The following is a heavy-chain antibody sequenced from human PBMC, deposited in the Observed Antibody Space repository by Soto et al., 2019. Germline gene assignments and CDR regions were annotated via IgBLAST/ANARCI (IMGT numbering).Heavy chain of an antibody. J-gene: IGHJ6*02. D-gene: IGHD5-12*01. CDR3: ARDLGGHSGYDVNYYYYYGMDV. CDR1: GGSISSYY. V-gene: IGHV4-59*01. CDR2: IHYSGST. Sequence: PSETLSLTCTVSGGSISSYYWSWIRQPPGKGLEWIGYIHYSGSTNYNPSLKSRVTISVDTSKNQFSLKLSSVTAADTAVYYCARDLGGHSGYDVNYYYYYGMDVWGQGTTVTVSS.